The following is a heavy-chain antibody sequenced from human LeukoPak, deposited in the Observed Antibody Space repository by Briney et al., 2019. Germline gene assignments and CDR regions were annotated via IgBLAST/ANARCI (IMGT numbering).Heavy chain of an antibody. J-gene: IGHJ3*02. Sequence: GGPLRLSCAASGFTFSSYWMGWVRQAPGKGLEWVASIKQDGSEKYYVDSVKGRFTISRDNAKNSLYLQLNSLRAEDTAVYYCARAQTVLRFLEWLGGAFDIWGQGTMVTVSS. CDR2: IKQDGSEK. V-gene: IGHV3-7*01. CDR3: ARAQTVLRFLEWLGGAFDI. D-gene: IGHD3-3*01. CDR1: GFTFSSYW.